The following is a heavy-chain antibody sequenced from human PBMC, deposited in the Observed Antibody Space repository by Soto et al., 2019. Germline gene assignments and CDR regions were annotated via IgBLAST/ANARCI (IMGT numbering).Heavy chain of an antibody. CDR3: ARDRWFGDYDYGMDV. CDR1: GFTVSSNY. V-gene: IGHV3-53*01. Sequence: PGESLKISCAASGFTVSSNYMSWVRQAPGKGLEWVSVIYSGGSTYYADSVKGRFTISRDNSKNTLYLQTNSLRAEDTAVYYCARDRWFGDYDYGMDVWGQGTTVTVS. CDR2: IYSGGST. D-gene: IGHD3-10*01. J-gene: IGHJ6*02.